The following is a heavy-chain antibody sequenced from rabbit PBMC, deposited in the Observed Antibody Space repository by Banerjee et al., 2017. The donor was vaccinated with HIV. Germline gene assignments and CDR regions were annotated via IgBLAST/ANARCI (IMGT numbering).Heavy chain of an antibody. CDR3: ARSTAGDGTSHDL. V-gene: IGHV1S45*01. J-gene: IGHJ4*01. CDR1: GIDFSSNYL. Sequence: QQQLEESGGGLVKPGGTLTLTCKASGIDFSSNYLMCWVRQAPGKVLEWIACMYAVGSTTWYASWAKGRFSISKTSSTTVTLQMTSLTAADTATYFCARSTAGDGTSHDLWGPGTLVTFS. CDR2: MYAVGSTT. D-gene: IGHD7-1*01.